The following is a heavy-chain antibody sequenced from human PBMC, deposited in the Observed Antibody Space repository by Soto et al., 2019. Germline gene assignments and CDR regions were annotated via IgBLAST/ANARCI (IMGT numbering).Heavy chain of an antibody. CDR2: IYYSGST. J-gene: IGHJ5*02. D-gene: IGHD3-16*01. Sequence: QVQLQESGPGLVKPSQNLSLTWTVSGGSISSGGYYWSWIRQHPGKGLEWIGYIYYSGSTYYNPSLKSRVTISVDTSKNQLSLKLSSVTAADTAVYYCARVGGINWFDPWGQGTLVTVSS. CDR3: ARVGGINWFDP. V-gene: IGHV4-31*02. CDR1: GGSISSGGYY.